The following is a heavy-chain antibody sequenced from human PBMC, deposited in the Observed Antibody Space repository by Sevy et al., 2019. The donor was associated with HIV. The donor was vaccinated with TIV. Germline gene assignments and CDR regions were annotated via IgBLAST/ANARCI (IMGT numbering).Heavy chain of an antibody. V-gene: IGHV4-59*03. J-gene: IGHJ4*02. CDR1: GGSMSSYY. CDR2: IYYSGNT. Sequence: SETLSLTCTVSGGSMSSYYWTWMRQPPGKGLEWIGYIYYSGNTNYNPSLKSRVTISVDTSKNQFSLRLSSVTAAGTAVYYCAKGGHYDSAGWDWGQGTLVTLSS. D-gene: IGHD3-22*01. CDR3: AKGGHYDSAGWD.